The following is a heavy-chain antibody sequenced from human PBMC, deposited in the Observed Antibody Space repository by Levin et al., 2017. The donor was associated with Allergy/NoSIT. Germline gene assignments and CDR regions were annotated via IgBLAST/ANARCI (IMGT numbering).Heavy chain of an antibody. J-gene: IGHJ5*02. Sequence: GGSLRLSCAASGFTFSNAWMSWVRQAPGKGLEWVGRIKSKTDGGTTDYAAPVKGRFTISRDDSKNTLYLQMNSLKTEDTAVYYCTSRQYYDFWSGYPSWGQGTLVTVSS. CDR1: GFTFSNAW. CDR3: TSRQYYDFWSGYPS. CDR2: IKSKTDGGTT. D-gene: IGHD3-3*01. V-gene: IGHV3-15*01.